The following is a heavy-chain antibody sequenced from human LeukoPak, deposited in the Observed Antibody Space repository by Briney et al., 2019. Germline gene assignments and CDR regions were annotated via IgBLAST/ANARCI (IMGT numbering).Heavy chain of an antibody. CDR1: GFTFDDYA. CDR2: ISWNSGSI. Sequence: GGSLRLSCAASGFTFDDYAMHWVRQAPGKGLEWVSGISWNSGSIGYADSVKGRFTISRDNAKNSLYLQMNSLRAEDTAVYYCARVTAVAAPWVYWGQGTQVTVSS. J-gene: IGHJ4*02. D-gene: IGHD6-19*01. V-gene: IGHV3-9*01. CDR3: ARVTAVAAPWVY.